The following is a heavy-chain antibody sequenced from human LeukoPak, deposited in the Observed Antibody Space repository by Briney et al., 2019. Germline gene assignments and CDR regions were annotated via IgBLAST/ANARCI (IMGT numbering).Heavy chain of an antibody. CDR3: ARGRGPYGMDV. CDR1: GFTFSNYW. CDR2: IKEDGSEK. D-gene: IGHD5-12*01. V-gene: IGHV3-7*01. J-gene: IGHJ6*04. Sequence: GGSLSLSCAASGFTFSNYWMSWVRQAPGKGLEWVANIKEDGSEKYYVDSVKGRFTISRDNARNSLYLQMNSLRAEDTAVYYCARGRGPYGMDVWGKGTTVTVSS.